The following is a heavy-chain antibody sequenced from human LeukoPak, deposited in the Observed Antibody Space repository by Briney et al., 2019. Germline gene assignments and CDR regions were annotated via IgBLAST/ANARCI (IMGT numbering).Heavy chain of an antibody. CDR1: GFTFSTYN. CDR2: MLSDESNK. J-gene: IGHJ4*02. Sequence: GGSLRLSCAASGFTFSTYNMHWVRQAPGKGLEWVALMLSDESNKYHADFVKGRFTISRDNSKNALFLQTNSLRDEDTAVYYCAKDSGYSYGHGLDYWGQGTLVTVSS. D-gene: IGHD5-18*01. V-gene: IGHV3-30*02. CDR3: AKDSGYSYGHGLDY.